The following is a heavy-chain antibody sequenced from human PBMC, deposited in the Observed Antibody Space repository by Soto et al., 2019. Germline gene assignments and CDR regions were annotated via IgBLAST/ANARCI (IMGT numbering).Heavy chain of an antibody. V-gene: IGHV1-3*05. CDR1: GYTFTSYA. CDR3: ASDSGGWYFDY. Sequence: QVQLVQSGAEEKKPGASVKVSCKASGYTFTSYAMHWVRQAPGQRREWMGWINAGNGNTKYSQKFQGRVTITRDTSASTAYMELGSLRSEDTAVYYCASDSGGWYFDYWGQGTLVTVSS. CDR2: INAGNGNT. J-gene: IGHJ4*02. D-gene: IGHD6-19*01.